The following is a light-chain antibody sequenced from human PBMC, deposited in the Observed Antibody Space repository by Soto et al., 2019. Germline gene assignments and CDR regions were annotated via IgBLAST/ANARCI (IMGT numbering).Light chain of an antibody. V-gene: IGKV3-15*01. CDR3: QQYGSSGT. CDR1: QSVYSS. J-gene: IGKJ1*01. Sequence: EAVMTQSPATLSVSPGERATLSCRASQSVYSSLAWYQQKPGQAPRLLIYGASTRATGIPARFSGSGSGTEFTLTISRLQSEDFAVYYCQQYGSSGTFGQGTKVDIK. CDR2: GAS.